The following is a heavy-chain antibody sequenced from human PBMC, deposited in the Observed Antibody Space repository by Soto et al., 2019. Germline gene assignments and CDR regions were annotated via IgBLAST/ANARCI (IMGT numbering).Heavy chain of an antibody. CDR2: IIHSGRT. CDR1: AGSFSGYY. D-gene: IGHD3-3*01. Sequence: SETLSLTCAVYAGSFSGYYWSWIRQPPGKGRGWIGEIIHSGRTNYNPSLKSRVTISVHTSKNQFSLKLSSVTAADTAVYYCARCEAYYDFWSGYRMYYFDYWGQGTLVTVSS. V-gene: IGHV4-34*12. CDR3: ARCEAYYDFWSGYRMYYFDY. J-gene: IGHJ4*02.